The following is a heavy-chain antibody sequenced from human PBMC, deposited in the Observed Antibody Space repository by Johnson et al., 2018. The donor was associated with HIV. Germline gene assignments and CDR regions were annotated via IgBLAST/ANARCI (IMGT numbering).Heavy chain of an antibody. J-gene: IGHJ3*02. CDR3: ARATGSWMDAFDI. CDR2: ISYDGSNK. V-gene: IGHV3-30-3*01. CDR1: GFTFNNYA. D-gene: IGHD2-2*03. Sequence: QLVESGGGLVQPGGSLRLSCAASGFTFNNYAMHWVRQAPGKGLEWVAVISYDGSNKYYADSVKGRFTISRENSKNTLYLQMNSLRAEDTAVYYCARATGSWMDAFDIWGQGTMVTVSS.